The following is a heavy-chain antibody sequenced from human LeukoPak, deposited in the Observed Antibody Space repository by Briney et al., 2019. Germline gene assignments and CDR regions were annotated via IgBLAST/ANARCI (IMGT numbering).Heavy chain of an antibody. V-gene: IGHV3-7*03. J-gene: IGHJ4*02. Sequence: PGGSLRLSCAASGFTFSSYWMSWVRQAPGEGLEWVANIKQDGSEKYYVDSVKGRFTISRDNAKNSLYLQMNSLRAEDTAVYYCARDMYYYDSSGYYHPTFDYWGQGTLVTVSS. CDR2: IKQDGSEK. CDR3: ARDMYYYDSSGYYHPTFDY. D-gene: IGHD3-22*01. CDR1: GFTFSSYW.